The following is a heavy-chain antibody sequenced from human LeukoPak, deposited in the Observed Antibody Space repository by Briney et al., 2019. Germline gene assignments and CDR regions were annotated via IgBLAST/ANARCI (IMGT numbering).Heavy chain of an antibody. CDR3: ARDRPGSYWYFDL. V-gene: IGHV4-59*01. Sequence: SETLSLTCTVSGGSISSYYWSWIRQPPGKGLEWVGHIYYLGSTNYSPSLKSRVTISIDTSKNYFSLKLNSVIAADTAVYYCARDRPGSYWYFDLWGRGTLVTVSS. D-gene: IGHD3-10*01. CDR1: GGSISSYY. CDR2: IYYLGST. J-gene: IGHJ2*01.